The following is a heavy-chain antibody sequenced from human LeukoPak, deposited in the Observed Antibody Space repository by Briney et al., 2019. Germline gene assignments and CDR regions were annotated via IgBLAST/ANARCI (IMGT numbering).Heavy chain of an antibody. D-gene: IGHD3-10*01. CDR1: GFTSSSYA. J-gene: IGHJ4*02. Sequence: GGSLRLSCAASGFTSSSYAMSWVRQAPGKGLEWVSAISGSGGSTYYADSVKGRFTISRDNSKNTLYLQMSSLRAEDTAVYYCAKANMVRGVTLKFDYWGQGTLVTVSS. V-gene: IGHV3-23*01. CDR3: AKANMVRGVTLKFDY. CDR2: ISGSGGST.